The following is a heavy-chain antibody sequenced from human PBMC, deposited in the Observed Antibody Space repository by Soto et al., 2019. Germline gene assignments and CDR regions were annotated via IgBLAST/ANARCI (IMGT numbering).Heavy chain of an antibody. V-gene: IGHV1-69*06. Sequence: VQLVQSGAEVKKPGSSVRVSCEISGDTFSSHTINWLRQAPGQGLEWMGGIIPVFGSPNYAEKLQGRVTISADTLTNKAYMELRSLTSEDTAVYFCARDITGTNHYFDPWGQGTLVTVSS. D-gene: IGHD1-7*01. CDR2: IIPVFGSP. J-gene: IGHJ5*02. CDR1: GDTFSSHT. CDR3: ARDITGTNHYFDP.